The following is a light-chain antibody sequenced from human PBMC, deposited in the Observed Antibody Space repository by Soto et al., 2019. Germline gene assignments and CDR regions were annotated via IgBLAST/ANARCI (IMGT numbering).Light chain of an antibody. CDR1: SSDVGGYNY. CDR2: EVS. Sequence: QSALTQPASVSGSPGQSITISCTGTSSDVGGYNYVSWYQQHPGKAPKLMIYEVSNRPSGVSNRFSGSKSGNTASLTISGLQAEDEGDYYCSSYTSSSTLYGFGTGTKLTVL. J-gene: IGLJ1*01. V-gene: IGLV2-14*01. CDR3: SSYTSSSTLYG.